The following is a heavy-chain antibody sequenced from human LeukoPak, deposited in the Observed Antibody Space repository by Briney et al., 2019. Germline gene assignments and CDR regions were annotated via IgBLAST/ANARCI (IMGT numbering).Heavy chain of an antibody. CDR3: ARGGTARLDY. CDR1: GDSVSSNSAA. J-gene: IGHJ4*02. CDR2: TYYRSKWYN. Sequence: SQTLSLTCAISGDSVSSNSAAWNWIGQSPSSGLEWLGRTYYRSKWYNDYAVSVKSRITINPDTSKDQFSLQLNSVTPEDTAVYYCARGGTARLDYWGQGTLVTVSS. V-gene: IGHV6-1*01. D-gene: IGHD5-12*01.